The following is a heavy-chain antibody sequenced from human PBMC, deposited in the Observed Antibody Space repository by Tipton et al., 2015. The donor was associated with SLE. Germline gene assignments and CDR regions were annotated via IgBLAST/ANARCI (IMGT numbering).Heavy chain of an antibody. CDR3: ARGGAYDY. V-gene: IGHV4-4*07. J-gene: IGHJ4*02. CDR2: IFSSGSP. D-gene: IGHD1-26*01. CDR1: GGSITSHY. Sequence: TLSLTCTVSGGSITSHYWSWIRQPAGKGLEWIGRIFSSGSPKYNPSLQSRVTMSVDTSKNQFSLKLTSVTAADTAVYYCARGGAYDYWGQGTLVTVSS.